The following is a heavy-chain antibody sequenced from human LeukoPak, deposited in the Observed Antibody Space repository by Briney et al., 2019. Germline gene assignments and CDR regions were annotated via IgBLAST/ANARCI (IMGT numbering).Heavy chain of an antibody. J-gene: IGHJ4*02. CDR2: IKGDGSST. V-gene: IGHV3-74*01. D-gene: IGHD4-17*01. Sequence: QPGGSLRLSCAASGFTFSTYWMHWVRQAPGKGLVWVARIKGDGSSTIYADSVKGRFTISRDNSKNTLYLQTSSLRAEDTAVYYCARASTTVPNLLDHWRRGTLVTVSS. CDR1: GFTFSTYW. CDR3: ARASTTVPNLLDH.